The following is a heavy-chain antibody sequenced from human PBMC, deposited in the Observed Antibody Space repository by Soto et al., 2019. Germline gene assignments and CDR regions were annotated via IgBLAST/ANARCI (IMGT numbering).Heavy chain of an antibody. CDR1: GFTFSSYG. J-gene: IGHJ6*03. V-gene: IGHV3-33*01. Sequence: QVQLVESGGGVVQPGRSLRLSCAASGFTFSSYGMHWVRQAPGKGLEWVAVIWYDGSNKYYADSVKGRFTISRDNSKNTLYLQMNSLRAEDTAVYYCARDRGGSSWYAYYYYYMDVWGKGTTVTVSS. D-gene: IGHD6-13*01. CDR2: IWYDGSNK. CDR3: ARDRGGSSWYAYYYYYMDV.